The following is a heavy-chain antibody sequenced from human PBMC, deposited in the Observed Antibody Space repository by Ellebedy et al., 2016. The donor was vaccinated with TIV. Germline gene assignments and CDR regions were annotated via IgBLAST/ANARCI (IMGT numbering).Heavy chain of an antibody. CDR2: IKQDGGEK. D-gene: IGHD6-19*01. J-gene: IGHJ4*02. CDR3: ARALGSGPCY. CDR1: GFTFSSHW. V-gene: IGHV3-7*01. Sequence: GGSLRLXCAASGFTFSSHWMHWVRQAPGKGLEWVANIKQDGGEKYYVDSVEGRFTISRDNAKNSVYLQMNNLRAEDTAVYYCARALGSGPCYWGQGTLVTVSS.